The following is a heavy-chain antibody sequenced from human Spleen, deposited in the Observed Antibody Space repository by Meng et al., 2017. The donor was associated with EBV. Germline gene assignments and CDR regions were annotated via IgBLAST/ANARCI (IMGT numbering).Heavy chain of an antibody. V-gene: IGHV3-30*18. D-gene: IGHD1-14*01. J-gene: IGHJ5*02. CDR3: AKDLSGRFDP. Sequence: VEAGDVLVPVGGSLSFSCAASGFIFSGYGFHWVRQAPGKGPEWVAIIPSDASHNKYYADSVKGRFTISRDNSKNTLYLQMNSLKIEDTAVYYCAKDLSGRFDPWGQGTLVTVSS. CDR2: IPSDASHNK. CDR1: GFIFSGYG.